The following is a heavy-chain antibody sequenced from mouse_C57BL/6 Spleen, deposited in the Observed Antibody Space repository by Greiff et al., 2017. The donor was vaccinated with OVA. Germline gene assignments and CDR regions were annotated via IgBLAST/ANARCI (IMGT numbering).Heavy chain of an antibody. Sequence: VQLKESGPGLVQPSQSLSITCTVSGFSLTSYGVHWVRQSPGKGLEWRGVLWRGGSTDYNAALMSSLSITNDNSKIQVFFKMNSLQADDTAIYYCAWGNYVGWFAYWGQGTLVTVSA. CDR1: GFSLTSYG. D-gene: IGHD2-1*01. CDR2: LWRGGST. J-gene: IGHJ3*01. CDR3: AWGNYVGWFAY. V-gene: IGHV2-5*01.